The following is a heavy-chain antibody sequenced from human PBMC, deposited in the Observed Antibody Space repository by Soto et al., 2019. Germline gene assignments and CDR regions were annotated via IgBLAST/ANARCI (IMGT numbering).Heavy chain of an antibody. J-gene: IGHJ4*02. CDR1: GGTFSSYA. CDR3: ARDLRGYYDSSGYFTYGY. V-gene: IGHV1-69*01. D-gene: IGHD3-22*01. CDR2: IIPIFGTA. Sequence: QVQLVQSGAEVKKPGSSVKVSCKASGGTFSSYAISWVRQAPGQGLEWMGGIIPIFGTANYAKKFQGRVTITADESTSTAYMELSSLRSEDMAVYYCARDLRGYYDSSGYFTYGYWGQGTLVTVSS.